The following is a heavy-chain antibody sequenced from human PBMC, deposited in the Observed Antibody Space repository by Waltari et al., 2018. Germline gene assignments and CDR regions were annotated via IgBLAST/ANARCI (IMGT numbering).Heavy chain of an antibody. Sequence: EVQLVESGGGLVQPGRSLRLSCTASGFTFGDYAMSWFRQAPGKGLEWVGFIRSKGYGGTTEDAASVKGRFTIARDDSKSIAYLQMNSLKTEDTAVYYCTRDGPSYIWGSYPSDYWGQGTLVTVSS. J-gene: IGHJ4*02. CDR2: IRSKGYGGTT. V-gene: IGHV3-49*03. CDR1: GFTFGDYA. CDR3: TRDGPSYIWGSYPSDY. D-gene: IGHD3-16*01.